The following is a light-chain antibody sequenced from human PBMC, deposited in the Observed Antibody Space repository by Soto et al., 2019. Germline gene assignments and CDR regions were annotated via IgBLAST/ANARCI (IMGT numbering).Light chain of an antibody. Sequence: QSALTQPASVSGSPGQSITISCTGTSSDVGGYNYVSWYQQHPGKAPKLMIYDVSNRPSGVSNRFSGSKSGNTASLTISGLQAEDDADYYCCSYTSSSPLVFGGGTKLTVL. J-gene: IGLJ2*01. CDR1: SSDVGGYNY. V-gene: IGLV2-14*01. CDR3: CSYTSSSPLV. CDR2: DVS.